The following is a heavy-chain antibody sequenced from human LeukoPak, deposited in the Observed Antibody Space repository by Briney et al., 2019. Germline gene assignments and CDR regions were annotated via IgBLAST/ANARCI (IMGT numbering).Heavy chain of an antibody. CDR3: ARFYSAGWWGYLDY. CDR2: IIPIFGTA. Sequence: EASVKVSCKASGGTFSSYAISWVRQAPGQGLEWMGGIIPIFGTANYAQKFQGRVTITADESTSTAYMELSSLRSEDTAVYYCARFYSAGWWGYLDYWGQGTLVTVSS. J-gene: IGHJ4*02. V-gene: IGHV1-69*01. CDR1: GGTFSSYA. D-gene: IGHD2-8*02.